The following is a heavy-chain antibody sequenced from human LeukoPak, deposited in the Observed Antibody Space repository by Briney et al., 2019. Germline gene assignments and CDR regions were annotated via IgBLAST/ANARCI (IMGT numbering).Heavy chain of an antibody. V-gene: IGHV3-33*01. D-gene: IGHD6-13*01. CDR2: IWYDGSNK. J-gene: IGHJ4*02. CDR1: GFTFSSYG. CDR3: ARDRAAADLDY. Sequence: GGSLRLSCAASGFTFSSYGMHWVRQAPGKGLEWVAVIWYDGSNKFYADSVKGRFTISRDNSKSTLYLQMNSLRAEDTAVYYCARDRAAADLDYWGQGTLVTVSS.